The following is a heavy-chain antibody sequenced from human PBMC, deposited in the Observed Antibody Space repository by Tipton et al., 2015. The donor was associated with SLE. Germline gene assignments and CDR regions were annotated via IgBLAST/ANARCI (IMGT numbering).Heavy chain of an antibody. CDR3: AREPTQTGYWYFDL. CDR2: ISASGST. Sequence: TLSLTCGVSGDSFSSNYWSWIRQPPGKGLEWIGYISASGSTNYNASLKSRTTISLDSSKNQFSLKLTSVTAADTAVYFCAREPTQTGYWYFDLWGRGTLVTVSS. J-gene: IGHJ2*01. CDR1: GDSFSSNY. D-gene: IGHD1-1*01. V-gene: IGHV4-59*12.